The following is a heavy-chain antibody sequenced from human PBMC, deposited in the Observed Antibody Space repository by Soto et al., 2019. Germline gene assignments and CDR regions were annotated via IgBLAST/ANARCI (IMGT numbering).Heavy chain of an antibody. CDR1: GFTFSSYA. Sequence: QVQLVESGGGVVQPGRSLRLSCAASGFTFSSYAMHWVRQAPGKGLEWVAVISDDGSNKYYADSVKGRFTISRDNSKNTLYLQMNSLRAEDTAVYYCARDGDMTTVTTHVDYWGQGTLVTVSS. CDR3: ARDGDMTTVTTHVDY. J-gene: IGHJ4*02. D-gene: IGHD4-17*01. V-gene: IGHV3-30-3*01. CDR2: ISDDGSNK.